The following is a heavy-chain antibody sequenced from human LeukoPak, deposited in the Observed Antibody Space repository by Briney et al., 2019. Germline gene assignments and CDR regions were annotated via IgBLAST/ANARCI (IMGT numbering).Heavy chain of an antibody. D-gene: IGHD3-10*01. CDR3: ARGRITMVRGVMSYWFDP. CDR1: GFTFSSYD. Sequence: PGGSLRLSCAASGFTFSSYDIHWVRQATGKGLEWVSAIGTAGDTYYPGSVKGRFTISRENAKNSLYLQMNSLRAGDTAVYYCARGRITMVRGVMSYWFDPWGQGTLVTVSS. CDR2: IGTAGDT. V-gene: IGHV3-13*01. J-gene: IGHJ5*02.